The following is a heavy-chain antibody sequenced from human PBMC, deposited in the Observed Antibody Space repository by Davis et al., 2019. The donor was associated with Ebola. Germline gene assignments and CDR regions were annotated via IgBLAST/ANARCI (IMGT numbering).Heavy chain of an antibody. CDR1: GFIVSDKY. V-gene: IGHV3-53*01. CDR2: FGTSGDT. CDR3: AKDTSNIWFDI. Sequence: GESLKISCAASGFIVSDKYMSWVRQAPGKGLEWVSTFGTSGDTYYADSVKGRFTISRDNSKNTLYLQMNGLRVEDTAIYYCAKDTSNIWFDIWGQGTMVTVSS. D-gene: IGHD1-26*01. J-gene: IGHJ3*02.